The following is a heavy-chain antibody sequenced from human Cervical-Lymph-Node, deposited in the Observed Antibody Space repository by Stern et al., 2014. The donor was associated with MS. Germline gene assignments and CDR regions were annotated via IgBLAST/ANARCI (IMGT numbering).Heavy chain of an antibody. D-gene: IGHD3-22*01. J-gene: IGHJ4*02. CDR1: GFSFTSYG. Sequence: VQLLESGGGVVQPGRSLRLSCVASGFSFTSYGMHWVRQAPGKGLEWLAVISSDGSSTYYADSVKGRLTISRDNSRNTLYLQLNSLRDEDTAVYYCAKDRGMIVVVTYSLEYWGQGTLVTVSS. CDR2: ISSDGSST. CDR3: AKDRGMIVVVTYSLEY. V-gene: IGHV3-30*18.